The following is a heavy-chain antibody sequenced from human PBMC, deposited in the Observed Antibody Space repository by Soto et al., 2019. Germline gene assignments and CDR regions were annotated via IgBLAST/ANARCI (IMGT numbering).Heavy chain of an antibody. J-gene: IGHJ6*03. CDR1: GYTFTGYY. CDR2: INPNSGGT. Sequence: ASVKVSCKASGYTFTGYYMHWVRQAPGQGLEWMGWINPNSGGTNYAQKFQGWVTMTRDTSISTAYMELSRLRSDDTAVYYCARGVSIVVVPAAHSQPSYYYMDVWGKGTTVTVSS. V-gene: IGHV1-2*04. CDR3: ARGVSIVVVPAAHSQPSYYYMDV. D-gene: IGHD2-2*01.